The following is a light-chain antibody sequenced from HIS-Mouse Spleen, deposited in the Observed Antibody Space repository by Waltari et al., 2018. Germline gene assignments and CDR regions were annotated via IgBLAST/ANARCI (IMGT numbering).Light chain of an antibody. J-gene: IGLJ3*02. V-gene: IGLV2-14*03. CDR2: DVS. Sequence: WHQQHPDKAPKLMIYDVSNRPSGVSNRFSGSKSGNTASLTISGLQAEDEADYYCSSYTSSSTRVFGGGTKLTVL. CDR3: SSYTSSSTRV.